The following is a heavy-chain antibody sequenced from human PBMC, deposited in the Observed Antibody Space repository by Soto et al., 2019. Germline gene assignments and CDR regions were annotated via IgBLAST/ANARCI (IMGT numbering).Heavy chain of an antibody. D-gene: IGHD3-10*01. CDR1: GFTFSGSW. CDR2: INGDGSGT. J-gene: IGHJ4*02. CDR3: ARGIFGSGTANDY. V-gene: IGHV3-74*01. Sequence: EVQLVESGGGLVQPGGSLRLSCAASGFTFSGSWMHWVRQAPGKGLVWVSRINGDGSGTSYADFVKGRVTISRDDAKNTLFLQMNGLRAEDTAVYYCARGIFGSGTANDYWGQGTRVTVSS.